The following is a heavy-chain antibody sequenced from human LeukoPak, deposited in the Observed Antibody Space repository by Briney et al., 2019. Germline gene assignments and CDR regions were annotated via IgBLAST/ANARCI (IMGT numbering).Heavy chain of an antibody. Sequence: GGSLRLSCAASGFTFSSYAMSWVRQAPGKGLEWVSAISGSGGSTYYADSVKGRFTISRDNSKNTLYLQMNSLRAEDTAVYYCAKDRDRGWSYYYYMDVWGKETTVTVSS. CDR1: GFTFSSYA. J-gene: IGHJ6*03. V-gene: IGHV3-23*01. D-gene: IGHD6-19*01. CDR3: AKDRDRGWSYYYYMDV. CDR2: ISGSGGST.